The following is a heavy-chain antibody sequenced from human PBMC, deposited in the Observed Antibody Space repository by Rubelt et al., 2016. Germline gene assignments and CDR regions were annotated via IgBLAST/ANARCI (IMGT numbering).Heavy chain of an antibody. J-gene: IGHJ4*02. CDR3: ARELRLDSSSLGY. D-gene: IGHD6-6*01. CDR2: ISGSGGSK. Sequence: DVQLVESGGTLVQPGRSLRLSCTTSGFTFRDYAMGWFRQAPGKGLEWVSAISGSGGSKYYEDSVKGRFTISGDNSKNQLYLQMNSLRAEDTAVYYCARELRLDSSSLGYWGQGTLVTVSS. V-gene: IGHV3-23*04. CDR1: GFTFRDYA.